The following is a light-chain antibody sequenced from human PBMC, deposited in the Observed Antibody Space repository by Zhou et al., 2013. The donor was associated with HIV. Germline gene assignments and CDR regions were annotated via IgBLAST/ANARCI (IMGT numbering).Light chain of an antibody. Sequence: DIQMTQSPTSLSASVGDRVTITCRASQNITNYLAWYLQKPGKAPTLLIYGAFTLQSGVPSRFSGSGSGTDFTLTISSLQPEDFATYYCQQYNSYSTFGQGTKVEIK. CDR1: QNITNY. CDR3: QQYNSYST. CDR2: GAF. J-gene: IGKJ1*01. V-gene: IGKV1-16*01.